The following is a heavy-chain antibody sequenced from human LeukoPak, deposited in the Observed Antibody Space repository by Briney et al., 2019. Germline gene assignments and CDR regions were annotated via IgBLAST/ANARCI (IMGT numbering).Heavy chain of an antibody. CDR3: AREGRVSGYDFDC. D-gene: IGHD5-12*01. Sequence: GGSLRLSCAASGFTFSSYWMHWVRHAPGKGLVWVSRINSDGSSITYADSVKGRSTISRDNAKNTLYLQMNSLRVEDTAVYYCAREGRVSGYDFDCWGQGTLVTVSS. CDR2: INSDGSSI. V-gene: IGHV3-74*03. CDR1: GFTFSSYW. J-gene: IGHJ4*02.